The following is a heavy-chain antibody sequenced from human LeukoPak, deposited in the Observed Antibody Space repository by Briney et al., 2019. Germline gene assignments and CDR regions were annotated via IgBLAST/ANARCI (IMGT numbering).Heavy chain of an antibody. CDR2: IRSKAHGGTT. D-gene: IGHD3-16*02. V-gene: IGHV3-49*04. Sequence: GGSLRLSYTASGFTFGDYAMSWVRQAPGKGLEWVGFIRSKAHGGTTEYAASVKGRFTISRDDSKSIAYLQMNSLKTEDTAVYYCTRDANIMITFGGVIANDYWGQGTLVTVSS. CDR1: GFTFGDYA. J-gene: IGHJ4*02. CDR3: TRDANIMITFGGVIANDY.